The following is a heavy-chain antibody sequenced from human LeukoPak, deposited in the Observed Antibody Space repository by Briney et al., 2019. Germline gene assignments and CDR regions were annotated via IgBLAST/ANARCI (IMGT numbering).Heavy chain of an antibody. J-gene: IGHJ4*02. D-gene: IGHD4-17*01. Sequence: PSETLSLTCNVSGGSITSYYWNWIRQSPGKGLEWIGYIYYTGSTNSNPSLKSRLTISLDTSKKQFSLKLSSVTAADTAVYFCARHSSDYYGPFDYWGQGTLVTVSS. CDR1: GGSITSYY. CDR3: ARHSSDYYGPFDY. V-gene: IGHV4-59*08. CDR2: IYYTGST.